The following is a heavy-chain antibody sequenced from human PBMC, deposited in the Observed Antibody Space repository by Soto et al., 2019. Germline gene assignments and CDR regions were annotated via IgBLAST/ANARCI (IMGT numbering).Heavy chain of an antibody. V-gene: IGHV4-34*01. CDR1: GGSFSGYY. D-gene: IGHD3-22*01. CDR2: TNHSGST. J-gene: IGHJ5*02. CDR3: ARKMPTMIVVVIQNWFDP. Sequence: SETLSLTCAVYGGSFSGYYWSWIRQPPGKGLEWIGETNHSGSTNYNPSLKSRVTISVDTSKNQFSLKLSSVTAADTAVYYCARKMPTMIVVVIQNWFDPWGQGTLVTVSS.